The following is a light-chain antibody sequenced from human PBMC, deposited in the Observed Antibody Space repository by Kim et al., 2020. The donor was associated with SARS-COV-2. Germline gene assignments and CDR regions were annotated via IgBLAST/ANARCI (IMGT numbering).Light chain of an antibody. CDR2: DAS. Sequence: PVPPGERATLSCRASQSVSSYLAWYQQKPGQAPRLLIYDASNRATGIPARFSGSGSGTDFTLTISSLEPEDFAVYYCQQRSNWLTFGGGTKVDIK. CDR3: QQRSNWLT. CDR1: QSVSSY. V-gene: IGKV3-11*01. J-gene: IGKJ4*01.